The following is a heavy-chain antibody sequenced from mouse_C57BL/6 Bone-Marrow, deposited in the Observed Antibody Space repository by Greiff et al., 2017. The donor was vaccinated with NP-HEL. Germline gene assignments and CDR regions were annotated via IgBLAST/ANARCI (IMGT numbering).Heavy chain of an antibody. J-gene: IGHJ1*03. CDR2: IWSGGST. V-gene: IGHV2-2*01. D-gene: IGHD4-1*01. CDR1: GFSLTSYG. Sequence: VQLQESGPGLVQPSQSLSITCTVSGFSLTSYGVHWVRQSPGKGLEWLGVIWSGGSTDYNAAFISRLSISKDNSKSQAFFKMNSLQADDTAIYYCARTPTGTYWYFDVWGTGTTVTVSS. CDR3: ARTPTGTYWYFDV.